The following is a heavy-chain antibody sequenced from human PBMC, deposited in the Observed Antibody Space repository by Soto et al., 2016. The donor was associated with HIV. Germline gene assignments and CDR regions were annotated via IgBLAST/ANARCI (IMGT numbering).Heavy chain of an antibody. D-gene: IGHD4-17*01. CDR3: AKDLYGDYGQHYDAFDI. Sequence: EVQLLESGGGLVQPGGSLRLSCAASGFTFSSYAMSWVRQAPGKGLEWVSAISGSGGSTYYADSVKGRFTISRDNSKNTLYLQMNSLRAEDTAVYYCAKDLYGDYGQHYDAFDIWGQGTMVTVSS. V-gene: IGHV3-23*01. CDR1: GFTFSSYA. J-gene: IGHJ3*02. CDR2: ISGSGGST.